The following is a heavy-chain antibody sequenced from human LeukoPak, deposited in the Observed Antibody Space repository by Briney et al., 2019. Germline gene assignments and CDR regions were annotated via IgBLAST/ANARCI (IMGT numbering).Heavy chain of an antibody. J-gene: IGHJ5*02. Sequence: ASVKVSCKASGYTFTSYDINWVRQATGQGLEWMGWMNPNSGNTGYAQKFQGRVTMTRNTSISTAYMEPSSLRSEDTAVYYCARSLLYCSSTSCWYWFDPWGQGTLVTVSS. CDR3: ARSLLYCSSTSCWYWFDP. D-gene: IGHD2-2*01. V-gene: IGHV1-8*01. CDR1: GYTFTSYD. CDR2: MNPNSGNT.